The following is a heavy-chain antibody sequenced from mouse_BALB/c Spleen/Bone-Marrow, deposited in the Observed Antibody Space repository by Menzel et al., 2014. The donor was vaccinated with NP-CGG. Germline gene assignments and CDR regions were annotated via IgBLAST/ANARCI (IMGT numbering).Heavy chain of an antibody. D-gene: IGHD2-3*01. CDR1: GYTFTDYY. V-gene: IGHV1-26*01. CDR3: ARDDNWYFDD. Sequence: EVQLQQSGPELVKPGGSVKMSCKASGYTFTDYYMNWVKQSHGKSLEWIGDITPNNGDTAYNQKFKGKATLTVDKSSSTAYMQLNSLTSEDSAVYYCARDDNWYFDDWGAGTTVTVSS. J-gene: IGHJ1*01. CDR2: ITPNNGDT.